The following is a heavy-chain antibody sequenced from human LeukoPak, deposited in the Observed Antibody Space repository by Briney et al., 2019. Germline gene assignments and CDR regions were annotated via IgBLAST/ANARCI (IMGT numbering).Heavy chain of an antibody. Sequence: PSETLSLTCAVYGGSFSGYYWSWIRQPPGKGLEWIGEINHSGSTNYNPSLKSRVTISVDTSKNQFSLKLSSVTAADTAVYYCARAGRYCSSTSCYSGRGHYYYYGMDVWGQGTTVTVSS. CDR3: ARAGRYCSSTSCYSGRGHYYYYGMDV. CDR2: INHSGST. V-gene: IGHV4-34*01. D-gene: IGHD2-2*02. J-gene: IGHJ6*02. CDR1: GGSFSGYY.